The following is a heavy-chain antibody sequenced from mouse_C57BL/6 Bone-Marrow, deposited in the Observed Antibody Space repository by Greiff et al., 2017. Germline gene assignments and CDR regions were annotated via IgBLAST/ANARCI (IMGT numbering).Heavy chain of an antibody. J-gene: IGHJ3*01. CDR1: GYTFTRYW. Sequence: VQLQQPGAELVKPGASVKLSCKASGYTFTRYWMPWVKQRPGQGLEWIGEIDPSDSYPNYNQKFKGKATLTVDTSYSTAYMQLSSLTSEDSAVYYCAREGASYYSNLAYWGQGTLVTVSA. V-gene: IGHV1-50*01. CDR3: AREGASYYSNLAY. CDR2: IDPSDSYP. D-gene: IGHD2-5*01.